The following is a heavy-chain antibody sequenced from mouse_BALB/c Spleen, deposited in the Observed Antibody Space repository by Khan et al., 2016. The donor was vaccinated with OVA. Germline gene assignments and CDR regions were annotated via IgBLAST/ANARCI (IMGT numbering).Heavy chain of an antibody. Sequence: EVELVESGGDLVKPGGSLKLSCAASGFTFSSYSMSWVRQTPDKRLEWVATISSGGDYTYYPDSVKGRFTISRDNARNPLYLQMRSLKSEDTAMYYCASHLTGSFAYWGQGTLGTVSA. V-gene: IGHV5-6*01. CDR2: ISSGGDYT. CDR3: ASHLTGSFAY. D-gene: IGHD4-1*01. J-gene: IGHJ3*01. CDR1: GFTFSSYS.